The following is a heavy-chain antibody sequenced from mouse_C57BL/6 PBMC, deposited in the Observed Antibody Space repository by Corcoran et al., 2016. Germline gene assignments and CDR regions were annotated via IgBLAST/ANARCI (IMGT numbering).Heavy chain of an antibody. Sequence: QIQLVQSGPELKKPGETAKTSCKASGYTFTTYGMCWVKQAPGKGLKWMGWINTYSGVPTYADDFKGRFAFSLDTSDSSAYLQINNLKNEDTATYFCARAPYYRCAMDYGGQGTSVTVSS. D-gene: IGHD2-14*01. CDR2: INTYSGVP. J-gene: IGHJ4*01. V-gene: IGHV9-3*01. CDR1: GYTFTTYG. CDR3: ARAPYYRCAMDY.